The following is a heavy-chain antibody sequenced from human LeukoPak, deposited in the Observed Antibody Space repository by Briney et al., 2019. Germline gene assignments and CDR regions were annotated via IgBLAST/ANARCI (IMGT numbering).Heavy chain of an antibody. CDR1: GGSISSYY. CDR2: IYYSGST. CDR3: AREGGYSSGYYFPDY. Sequence: PSETLSLTCTVSGGSISSYYWSWIRQPPGKGLEWIGYIYYSGSTNYNPSLKSRVTISVDTSKNQFPLKLSSVTAADTAVYYCAREGGYSSGYYFPDYWGQGTLVTVSS. J-gene: IGHJ4*02. D-gene: IGHD3-22*01. V-gene: IGHV4-59*01.